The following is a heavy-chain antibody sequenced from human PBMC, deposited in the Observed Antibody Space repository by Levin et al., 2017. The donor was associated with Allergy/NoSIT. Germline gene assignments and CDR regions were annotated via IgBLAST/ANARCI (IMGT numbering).Heavy chain of an antibody. Sequence: HPGGSLRLSCKASGFSISNYGMSWVRQAPGKGLEWVSAVRGGGARTEYADSVKGRFTISRDEPKNTVNLQMSNLRAEDTAVYYCARERWQQSEFDYWGQGTLVTVSS. CDR3: ARERWQQSEFDY. CDR1: GFSISNYG. V-gene: IGHV3-23*01. D-gene: IGHD5-24*01. CDR2: VRGGGART. J-gene: IGHJ4*02.